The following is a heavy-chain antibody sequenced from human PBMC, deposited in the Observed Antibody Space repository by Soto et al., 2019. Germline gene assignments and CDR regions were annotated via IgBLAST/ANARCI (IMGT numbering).Heavy chain of an antibody. CDR1: GGTFSTST. CDR3: RSGSYCRPLGD. D-gene: IGHD3-10*01. CDR2: IIPIFSTT. V-gene: IGHV1-69*13. J-gene: IGHJ4*02. Sequence: SVKVSCKASGGTFSTSTITWVRQAPGQGLEWMGGIIPIFSTTFYPQKFQGRVTIIADHSTSTAYMHLSSLRSEDTAVYDCRSGSYCRPLGDWGQGTLVTVSS.